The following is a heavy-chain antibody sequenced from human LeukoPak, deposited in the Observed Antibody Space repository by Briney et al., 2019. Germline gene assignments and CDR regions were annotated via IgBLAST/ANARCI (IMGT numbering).Heavy chain of an antibody. D-gene: IGHD3-3*01. Sequence: SETLPLTCTVSGGSISSYYWSWIRQPPGKGLEWIGYIYYSGSTNYNPSLKSRVTISVDTSKNQFSLKLSSVTAADTAVYYCARHGDYDFWSGYYYYFDYWGQGTLVTVSS. V-gene: IGHV4-59*08. CDR2: IYYSGST. CDR3: ARHGDYDFWSGYYYYFDY. J-gene: IGHJ4*02. CDR1: GGSISSYY.